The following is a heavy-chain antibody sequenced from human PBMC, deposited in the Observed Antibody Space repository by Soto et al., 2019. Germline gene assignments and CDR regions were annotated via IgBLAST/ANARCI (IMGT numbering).Heavy chain of an antibody. J-gene: IGHJ5*02. V-gene: IGHV3-7*01. CDR1: GFTFSSYW. Sequence: GGSLRLSCAASGFTFSSYWMSWVRQAPGKGLEWVANIKQDGSEKYYVDSVKGRFTISRDNAKNSLYLQMNSLRAEDTAVYYCARCLTSSSWYVTLPGPRFDPWGQGTLVTVSS. CDR3: ARCLTSSSWYVTLPGPRFDP. D-gene: IGHD6-13*01. CDR2: IKQDGSEK.